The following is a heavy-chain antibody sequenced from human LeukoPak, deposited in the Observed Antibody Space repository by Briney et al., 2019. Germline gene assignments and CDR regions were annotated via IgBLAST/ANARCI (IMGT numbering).Heavy chain of an antibody. Sequence: PGGSLRLSCAASGFTFSNAWMNWVRQAPGKGLEWVGRIKSKTDGGTTDYAAPVKGRFTISRDDSKNKLYLQMNSLKTEDTAVYSCTTGAPYFYDSSGYSGYWGQGTLVTVSS. CDR2: IKSKTDGGTT. J-gene: IGHJ4*02. V-gene: IGHV3-15*07. CDR3: TTGAPYFYDSSGYSGY. D-gene: IGHD3-22*01. CDR1: GFTFSNAW.